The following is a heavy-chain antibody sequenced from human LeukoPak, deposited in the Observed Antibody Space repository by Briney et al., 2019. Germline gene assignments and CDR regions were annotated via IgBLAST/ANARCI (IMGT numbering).Heavy chain of an antibody. Sequence: GGSLRLSCAGSGFTFNNYAVHWVRQAPGQGLEWVAVISHHAIHKYYPDSVKGRFTISRDSSKNTVSLQMNSLRGEDTAVYYCTKDRLGTVQGSFGMDVWGQGTTVTVSS. CDR2: ISHHAIHK. D-gene: IGHD3-10*01. J-gene: IGHJ6*02. CDR3: TKDRLGTVQGSFGMDV. CDR1: GFTFNNYA. V-gene: IGHV3-30*04.